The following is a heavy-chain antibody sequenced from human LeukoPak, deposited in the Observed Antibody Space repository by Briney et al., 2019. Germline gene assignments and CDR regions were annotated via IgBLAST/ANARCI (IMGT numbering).Heavy chain of an antibody. CDR3: ARAPTHYDSSGYYLQDY. CDR1: GFTFSSYS. V-gene: IGHV3-48*02. Sequence: SGGSLRLSCAASGFTFSSYSMNWVRQAPGKGLEWASYISSSSSTIYYADSVKGRFTISRDNAKNSLYLQMNSLRDEDTAVYYCARAPTHYDSSGYYLQDYWGQGTLVTVSS. D-gene: IGHD3-22*01. J-gene: IGHJ4*02. CDR2: ISSSSSTI.